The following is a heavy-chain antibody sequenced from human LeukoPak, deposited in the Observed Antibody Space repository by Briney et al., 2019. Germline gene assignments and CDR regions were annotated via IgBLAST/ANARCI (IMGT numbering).Heavy chain of an antibody. D-gene: IGHD3-22*01. CDR3: AKGRNYDSSGSAFDY. CDR1: GFTFDDYA. CDR2: ISGNSGRI. Sequence: GGSLRLSCAVSGFTFDDYAMYWVRQAPGKGLEWVSGISGNSGRIGYADSVKGRITISRDNAKNSLYLQMHNLRAEDTALYYCAKGRNYDSSGSAFDYWGQGTLVTVSS. V-gene: IGHV3-9*01. J-gene: IGHJ4*02.